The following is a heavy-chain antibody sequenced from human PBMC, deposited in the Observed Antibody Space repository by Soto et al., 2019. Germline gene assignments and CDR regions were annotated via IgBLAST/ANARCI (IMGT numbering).Heavy chain of an antibody. J-gene: IGHJ4*02. CDR1: GFTFSSYA. Sequence: QVQLVESGGGVVQPGRSLRLSCAASGFTFSSYAMHWVRQAPGKGLEWVAVISYDGSNKYYADSVKGRFTISIDNSKNTLYLQMNSLRAEDTAVHYWAGVAVELATRPVFAYWGQGTLVTVSS. CDR2: ISYDGSNK. V-gene: IGHV3-30-3*01. CDR3: AGVAVELATRPVFAY. D-gene: IGHD5-12*01.